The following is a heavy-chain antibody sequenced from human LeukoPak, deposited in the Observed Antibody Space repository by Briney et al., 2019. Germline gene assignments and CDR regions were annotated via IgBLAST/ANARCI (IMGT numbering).Heavy chain of an antibody. CDR2: ISSSSSYI. D-gene: IGHD6-19*01. Sequence: GGSLRLSCAASGFTFSSYSMNWVRQAPGKGLEWVSSISSSSSYIYYVDSVKGRFTISRDNAKNSLYLQMNSLRAEDTAVYYCAKDLLGQWPTVFDYWGQGTLVIVSS. J-gene: IGHJ4*02. CDR1: GFTFSSYS. V-gene: IGHV3-21*01. CDR3: AKDLLGQWPTVFDY.